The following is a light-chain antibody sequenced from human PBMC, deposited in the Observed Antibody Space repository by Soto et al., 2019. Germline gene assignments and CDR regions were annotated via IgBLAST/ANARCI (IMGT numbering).Light chain of an antibody. CDR3: QQVNSYPVT. CDR1: QDISSF. Sequence: DIQLTQSPSFLSASVGDRVTITRRASQDISSFLGWYQQKPGKAPELLIFAASTLQSGVPSRFSGSGSGTEFTLTISSLQPEDFATYYCQQVNSYPVTFGGGTKVDIK. V-gene: IGKV1-9*01. CDR2: AAS. J-gene: IGKJ4*01.